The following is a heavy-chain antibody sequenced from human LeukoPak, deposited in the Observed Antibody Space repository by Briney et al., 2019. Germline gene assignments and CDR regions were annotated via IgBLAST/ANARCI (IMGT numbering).Heavy chain of an antibody. Sequence: GSLRLSCVASGLSVNDNYMSWVRQGPGKGLEWVSVIYSGGTTHYAESVKGRFTISRDISKNTVYLQMNSLRVEDTAMYYCARDLAAVPAGLPAPGSPWGQGTMVSVSS. CDR1: GLSVNDNY. J-gene: IGHJ3*01. CDR3: ARDLAAVPAGLPAPGSP. D-gene: IGHD6-13*01. CDR2: IYSGGTT. V-gene: IGHV3-53*01.